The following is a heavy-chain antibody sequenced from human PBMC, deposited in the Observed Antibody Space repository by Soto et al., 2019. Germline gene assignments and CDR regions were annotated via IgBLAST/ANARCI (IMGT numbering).Heavy chain of an antibody. Sequence: QITLKESGPTLVKPTQTLTLTCTFSGFSLSTSGVGGGWIRQPPGKALEWLALIYWNDDKRYSPSLKSRLTITKDTYKTQAVLTMPNKDPVDTATYYWAHSSGYCSGGSYCFDYWGQGTLVTGSS. CDR2: IYWNDDK. D-gene: IGHD2-15*01. CDR3: AHSSGYCSGGSYCFDY. V-gene: IGHV2-5*01. CDR1: GFSLSTSGVG. J-gene: IGHJ4*02.